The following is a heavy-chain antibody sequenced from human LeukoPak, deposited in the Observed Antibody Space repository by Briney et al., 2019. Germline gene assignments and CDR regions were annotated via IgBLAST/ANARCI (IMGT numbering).Heavy chain of an antibody. CDR2: ISYDGSNK. D-gene: IGHD3-9*01. CDR3: ARATFDDSY. Sequence: GGSLRLSCAASGFTFSSYAMSWVRQAPGKGLEWVAVISYDGSNKYYADSVKGRFTISRDNSKNTLYLQMNSLRAEDTAVYYCARATFDDSYWGQGTLVTVSS. CDR1: GFTFSSYA. J-gene: IGHJ4*02. V-gene: IGHV3-30-3*01.